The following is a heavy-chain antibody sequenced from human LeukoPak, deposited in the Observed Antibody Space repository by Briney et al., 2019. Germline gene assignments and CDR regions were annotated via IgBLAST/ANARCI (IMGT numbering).Heavy chain of an antibody. J-gene: IGHJ5*02. CDR1: GGSISSSSYY. CDR2: IYYSGST. Sequence: SETLSLTCTVSGGSISSSSYYWGWIRQPPGKGLEWIESIYYSGSTYCNPSLKSRVTISVDTSKNQFYLKLSSVTAADTAVYYCARGRTGGKPHTDYYYVRRGGWFDPWGQGTLVTVSS. CDR3: ARGRTGGKPHTDYYYVRRGGWFDP. D-gene: IGHD3-22*01. V-gene: IGHV4-39*07.